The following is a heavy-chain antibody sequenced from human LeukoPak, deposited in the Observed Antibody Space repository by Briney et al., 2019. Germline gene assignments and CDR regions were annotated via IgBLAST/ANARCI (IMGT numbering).Heavy chain of an antibody. Sequence: GGSLRLSCAASGFTFSSYAMSWVRQAPGKGLEWVSAISGSGGSTYYADSVKGRFTISRDNSKNTLYLQMNSLRAEDTAVYYCANGYCSSTSCSGKIPYYYGMDVWGQGTVVTVSS. CDR1: GFTFSSYA. D-gene: IGHD2-2*01. CDR2: ISGSGGST. V-gene: IGHV3-23*01. CDR3: ANGYCSSTSCSGKIPYYYGMDV. J-gene: IGHJ6*02.